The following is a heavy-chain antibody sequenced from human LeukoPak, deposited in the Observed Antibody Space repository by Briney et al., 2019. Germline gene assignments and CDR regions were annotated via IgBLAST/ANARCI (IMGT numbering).Heavy chain of an antibody. CDR1: AYTFTSYG. V-gene: IGHV1-18*01. J-gene: IGHJ3*02. CDR2: ISAYNGNT. CDR3: ARDEPPGYSSSWYIGGDAFDI. D-gene: IGHD6-13*01. Sequence: ASVKVSCKASAYTFTSYGISWVRQAPGQGLEWMGWISAYNGNTNYAQKLQGRVTITTDTSASTAYMELRSLRSDDTAVYYCARDEPPGYSSSWYIGGDAFDIWGQGTMVTVSS.